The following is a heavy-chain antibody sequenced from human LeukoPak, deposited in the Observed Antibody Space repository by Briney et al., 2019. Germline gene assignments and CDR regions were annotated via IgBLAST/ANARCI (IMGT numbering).Heavy chain of an antibody. V-gene: IGHV4-34*01. Sequence: PSETLSLTCAVYGGSFSGYYWSWIRQPPGKGLEWIGGINHSGSTNYNPSLKSRVTISVDTSKNQFSLKLSSVTAADTAVYYCARMGCSGGSCYPLPIVNWFDPWGQGTLVTVSS. CDR1: GGSFSGYY. CDR3: ARMGCSGGSCYPLPIVNWFDP. J-gene: IGHJ5*02. D-gene: IGHD2-15*01. CDR2: INHSGST.